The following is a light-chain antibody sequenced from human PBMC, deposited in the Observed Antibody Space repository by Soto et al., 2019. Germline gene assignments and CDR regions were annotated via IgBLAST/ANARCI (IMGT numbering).Light chain of an antibody. V-gene: IGKV3-20*01. J-gene: IGKJ1*01. CDR1: QSVSSNY. Sequence: IGLTQSPATLPLSPGERATLSFRASQSVSSNYITWYQQKPGQAPRRLIFGASSRATGIPDRFSGSGSGTDFTLTISRLEPEDFAVYYCQQYGSSPSTFGQGTKVDIK. CDR3: QQYGSSPST. CDR2: GAS.